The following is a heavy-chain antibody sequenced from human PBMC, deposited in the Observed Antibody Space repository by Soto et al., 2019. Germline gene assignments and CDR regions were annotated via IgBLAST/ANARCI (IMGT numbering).Heavy chain of an antibody. CDR2: IIPIFGTA. D-gene: IGHD6-13*01. CDR3: ARGSWYSSSWYSPGRRSWFDP. CDR1: GGTFSSYA. Sequence: QVQLVQSGAEVKKPGSSVKVSCKASGGTFSSYAISWVRQAPGQGLEWMGGIIPIFGTANYAQKFQGRVTITADESTSTAYMELSSLRSEDTAVYYCARGSWYSSSWYSPGRRSWFDPWGQGTLVTVSS. J-gene: IGHJ5*02. V-gene: IGHV1-69*01.